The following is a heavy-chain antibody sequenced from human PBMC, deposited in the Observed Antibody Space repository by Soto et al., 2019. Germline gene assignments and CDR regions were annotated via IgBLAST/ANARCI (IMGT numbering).Heavy chain of an antibody. Sequence: SLKVACKASGGTFSSYSMSWVRQTPGQGLEWMGRIIPIFGIANYAQKFQGRVTITADESTSTAYMELSSLRSEDTAVYYCVTSRFLEWSPYYYGMDVWGQGTTVTVSS. J-gene: IGHJ6*02. CDR3: VTSRFLEWSPYYYGMDV. V-gene: IGHV1-69*13. D-gene: IGHD3-3*01. CDR2: IIPIFGIA. CDR1: GGTFSSYS.